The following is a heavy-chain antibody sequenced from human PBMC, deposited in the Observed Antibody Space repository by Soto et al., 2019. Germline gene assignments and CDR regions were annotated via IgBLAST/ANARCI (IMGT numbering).Heavy chain of an antibody. CDR1: GFTFISYA. D-gene: IGHD3-16*01. CDR3: AKDRQGAWGNFDY. V-gene: IGHV3-23*01. Sequence: EVQLLESGGGLVQPGGSLRLSCAASGFTFISYAMSWVRQAPGKGLEWVSAISGSGGSTYYADSVKGRFTISRDNSKNTLYLQMNSLRAEDTAVYYCAKDRQGAWGNFDYWGQGTLVTVSS. CDR2: ISGSGGST. J-gene: IGHJ4*02.